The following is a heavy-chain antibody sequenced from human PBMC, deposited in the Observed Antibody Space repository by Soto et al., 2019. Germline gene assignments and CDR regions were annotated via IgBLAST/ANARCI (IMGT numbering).Heavy chain of an antibody. CDR1: GLNFDDYA. D-gene: IGHD1-26*01. CDR2: IKSKTDGGTT. CDR3: VGSIWHSPDY. V-gene: IGHV3-15*01. Sequence: PGGSLRLSCAASGLNFDDYAMHWVRQVPGKGLEWVGRIKSKTDGGTTDYAAPVKGRFTISRDDSKNTLYLQMNSLKTEDTAVYYCVGSIWHSPDYWGQGTLVTVSS. J-gene: IGHJ4*02.